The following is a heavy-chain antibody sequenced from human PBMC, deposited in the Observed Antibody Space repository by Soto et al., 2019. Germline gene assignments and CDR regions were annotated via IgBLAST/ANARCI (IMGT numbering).Heavy chain of an antibody. Sequence: EVQLVESGGGLVQPGWSLRLSCAVSGFTFSDYWRNWVRPGPGKGLVWVSHLNRDGTTRRYADAVKGRFTISRDNTENNLYLEMTRLSDEDTGVYYGASCERVYPRPGGVDPWGQGTLVTVSS. CDR3: ASCERVYPRPGGVDP. CDR1: GFTFSDYW. CDR2: LNRDGTTR. V-gene: IGHV3-74*01. D-gene: IGHD2-8*01. J-gene: IGHJ5*02.